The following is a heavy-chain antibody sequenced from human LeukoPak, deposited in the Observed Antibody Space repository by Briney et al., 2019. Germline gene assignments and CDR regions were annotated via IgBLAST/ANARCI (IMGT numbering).Heavy chain of an antibody. CDR3: ARGPPGRVYDSTKRGLFDP. CDR1: GYSFTSYY. V-gene: IGHV1-46*01. D-gene: IGHD3-22*01. Sequence: ASVKVSCKASGYSFTSYYIHWVRQAPGQGLEWVGIINPSGGSTNYAQKFQGRVTMTRDKSTSTVYMELSSLRPEDTAVFYCARGPPGRVYDSTKRGLFDPWGQGTLVTVSS. CDR2: INPSGGST. J-gene: IGHJ5*02.